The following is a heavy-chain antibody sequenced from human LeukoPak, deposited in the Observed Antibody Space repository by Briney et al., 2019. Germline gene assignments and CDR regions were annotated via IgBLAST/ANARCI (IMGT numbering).Heavy chain of an antibody. V-gene: IGHV3-66*01. J-gene: IGHJ6*02. Sequence: QAGGSLRLSCAASGFTVSSNYMSWVRQAPGKGLEWVSVIYSGGSTYYADSVKGRFTISRDNSKNTLYLQMNSLRAEDTAVYYCARALGHSGYDYYYYYYGMDVWGQGTTVTVSS. CDR1: GFTVSSNY. D-gene: IGHD5-12*01. CDR2: IYSGGST. CDR3: ARALGHSGYDYYYYYYGMDV.